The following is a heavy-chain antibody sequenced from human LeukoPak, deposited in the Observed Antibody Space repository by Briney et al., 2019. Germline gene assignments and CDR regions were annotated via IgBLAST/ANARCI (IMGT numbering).Heavy chain of an antibody. Sequence: PSETLSLTCTVSGGSISSYYWSWLRQPPGKELDWIGDIYYSGSTNYNPSLKSRVAISVDTSKNQISLKLSSVTAADTAVYYCARGEYQLLYGLFDPWGQGTLVTVSS. J-gene: IGHJ5*02. V-gene: IGHV4-59*01. CDR3: ARGEYQLLYGLFDP. CDR1: GGSISSYY. D-gene: IGHD2-2*02. CDR2: IYYSGST.